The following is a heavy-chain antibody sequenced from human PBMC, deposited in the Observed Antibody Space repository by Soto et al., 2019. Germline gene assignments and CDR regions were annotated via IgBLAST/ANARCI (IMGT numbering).Heavy chain of an antibody. J-gene: IGHJ4*02. CDR2: IYYSGST. CDR3: ARRPWPPAAGNGALFDY. CDR1: GGSISSSSYY. D-gene: IGHD6-13*01. Sequence: SETLSLTCTVSGGSISSSSYYWVWIRQPPGKGLEWIGSIYYSGSTYYNPSLKSRVTISVDTSKNQFSLKLSSVTAADTAVYYCARRPWPPAAGNGALFDYWGQGTLVTVSS. V-gene: IGHV4-39*01.